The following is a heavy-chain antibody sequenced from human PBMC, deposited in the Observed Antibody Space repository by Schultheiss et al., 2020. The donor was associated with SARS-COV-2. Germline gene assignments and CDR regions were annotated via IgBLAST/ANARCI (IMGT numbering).Heavy chain of an antibody. J-gene: IGHJ6*03. D-gene: IGHD5-24*01. Sequence: GGSLRLSCAASGFTLSSYPMSWVRQAPGRGLEWVAAISGSGGSTYYADSVEGRFTISRDNSKNTLYLQMNSLRADDTAVYYCATRSTMGYYYMDVWGKGTTVTVSS. V-gene: IGHV3-23*01. CDR2: ISGSGGST. CDR1: GFTLSSYP. CDR3: ATRSTMGYYYMDV.